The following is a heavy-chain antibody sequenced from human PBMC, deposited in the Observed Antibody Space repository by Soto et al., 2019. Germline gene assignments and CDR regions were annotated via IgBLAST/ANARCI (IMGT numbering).Heavy chain of an antibody. V-gene: IGHV1-18*01. Sequence: QVRLVQSGAEVKKPGASVKVSCKTSGYTFSNYGVNWVRQAPGQGLEWMGWISGYNGNTHYAQKFQGRVTMTTDTSTSTGYMELRSLRSDDTAEYYRARDPLYSSLSGSFDFWGQGTLVTVSS. CDR3: ARDPLYSSLSGSFDF. CDR2: ISGYNGNT. CDR1: GYTFSNYG. D-gene: IGHD3-22*01. J-gene: IGHJ4*02.